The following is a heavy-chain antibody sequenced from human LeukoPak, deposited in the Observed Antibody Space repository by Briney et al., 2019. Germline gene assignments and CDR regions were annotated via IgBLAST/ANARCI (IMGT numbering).Heavy chain of an antibody. J-gene: IGHJ6*03. CDR2: IIPIFGTA. D-gene: IGHD6-6*01. CDR1: GGTFSSYA. V-gene: IGHV1-69*13. CDR3: AREYSSSSGDYYYYMDV. Sequence: ASVKVSCKASGGTFSSYAISWVRQAPGQGLEWMGGIIPIFGTANYAQKFQGRVTITADESTSTAYMELSSLRSEDTAVYYCAREYSSSSGDYYYYMDVWGKGTTVTVSS.